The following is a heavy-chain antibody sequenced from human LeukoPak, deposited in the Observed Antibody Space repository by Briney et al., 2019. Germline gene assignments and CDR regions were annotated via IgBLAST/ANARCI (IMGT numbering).Heavy chain of an antibody. D-gene: IGHD3-22*01. J-gene: IGHJ4*02. Sequence: PSETLSLTCTVSGGSISSYYWSWIRQPPGKGLEWIGYIYYSGSTNYNPSLKSRVTISVDTSKNQFSLKLSSVTAADTAVYYCARSDSSGYNYVPYYFDYGGQGPLVTVS. CDR1: GGSISSYY. V-gene: IGHV4-59*08. CDR3: ARSDSSGYNYVPYYFDY. CDR2: IYYSGST.